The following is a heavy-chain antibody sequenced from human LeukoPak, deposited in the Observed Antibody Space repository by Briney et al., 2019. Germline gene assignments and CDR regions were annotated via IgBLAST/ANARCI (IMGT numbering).Heavy chain of an antibody. CDR3: ARVYHCESSGYSY. D-gene: IGHD3-22*01. J-gene: IGHJ4*02. V-gene: IGHV1-2*06. CDR1: GYTFTNYY. Sequence: ASVKASCKASGYTFTNYYIHWVRQAPGQGLEWMGRINPNSGGTNYAQKFQGRVSMTRDTSISTAYMELSRLRSDDTALYYCARVYHCESSGYSYWGQGTLVTVSS. CDR2: INPNSGGT.